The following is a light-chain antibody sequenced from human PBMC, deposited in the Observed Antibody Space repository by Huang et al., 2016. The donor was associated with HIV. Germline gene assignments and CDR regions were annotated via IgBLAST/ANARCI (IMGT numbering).Light chain of an antibody. CDR2: AAS. CDR1: QGIRDD. V-gene: IGKV1-6*01. Sequence: AIQMTQSPSSLSASVGDRVTITCRASQGIRDDLGWYQQKPGKAPKLLVYAASSFQSGVPSRFSGSGSGTDFTLTISSLQPEDFATYYCLQDYNYPYTFGQGTKLEIK. J-gene: IGKJ2*01. CDR3: LQDYNYPYT.